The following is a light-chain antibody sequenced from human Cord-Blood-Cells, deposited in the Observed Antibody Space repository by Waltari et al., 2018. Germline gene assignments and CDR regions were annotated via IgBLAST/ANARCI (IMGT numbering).Light chain of an antibody. CDR3: QQYNNWPIT. Sequence: EIVMTQSPATPSVSPGERATLSCRASQSVSSNLAWYQQKPGQAPRLLIYGASIRATGIPARFSGSGSGTEFTLTISSLQSEDFAVYYCQQYNNWPITFGQGTRLEIK. CDR2: GAS. J-gene: IGKJ5*01. V-gene: IGKV3D-15*01. CDR1: QSVSSN.